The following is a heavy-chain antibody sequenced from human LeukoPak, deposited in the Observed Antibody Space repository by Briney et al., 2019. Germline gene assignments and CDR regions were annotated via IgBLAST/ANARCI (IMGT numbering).Heavy chain of an antibody. CDR1: GGSFSGYY. CDR3: ARDGGHSSSWIDY. J-gene: IGHJ4*02. D-gene: IGHD6-13*01. V-gene: IGHV4-34*01. Sequence: SETLSLTCAVYGGSFSGYYWSWIRQPPGKGLEWIGEINHSGSTNYNPSLKSRVTISVDTSKNQFSLKLSSVTAADTAVYYCARDGGHSSSWIDYWGQGTLVTVSS. CDR2: INHSGST.